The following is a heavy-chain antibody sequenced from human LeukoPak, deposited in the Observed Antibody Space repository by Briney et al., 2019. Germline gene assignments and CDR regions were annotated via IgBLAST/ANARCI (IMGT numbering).Heavy chain of an antibody. Sequence: SETLSLTCAVYGGSFSDYYWSWIRQPPGKGLEWIGEINHSGYTNYNPSLKSRVTISVDTSKNQFSLKVSSVTAADTAVYYCARRTRKGYSGYGRPEGGGSFDYWGQGTLVTVSS. CDR2: INHSGYT. CDR3: ARRTRKGYSGYGRPEGGGSFDY. CDR1: GGSFSDYY. V-gene: IGHV4-34*01. J-gene: IGHJ4*02. D-gene: IGHD5-12*01.